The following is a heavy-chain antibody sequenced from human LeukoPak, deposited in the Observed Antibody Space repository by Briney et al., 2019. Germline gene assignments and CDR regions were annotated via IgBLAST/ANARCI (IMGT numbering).Heavy chain of an antibody. D-gene: IGHD3-9*01. V-gene: IGHV3-7*03. CDR3: ASSLYYDILYSFDY. J-gene: IGHJ4*02. CDR1: GFTFSSYA. Sequence: PGRSLRLSCAASGFTFSSYAMHWVRQAPGKGLEWVANIKQDGSEKYYVDSVKGRFTISRDNAKNSLYLQMNSLRAEDTAVYYCASSLYYDILYSFDYWGQGTLVTVSS. CDR2: IKQDGSEK.